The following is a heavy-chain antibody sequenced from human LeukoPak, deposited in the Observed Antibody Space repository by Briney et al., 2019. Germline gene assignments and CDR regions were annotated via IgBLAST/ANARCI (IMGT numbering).Heavy chain of an antibody. D-gene: IGHD6-13*01. CDR2: NNHVGSS. V-gene: IGHV4-34*01. CDR1: GGSFSGYY. CDR3: ARTHSSRYNWFDP. J-gene: IGHJ5*02. Sequence: PSETLSLTCGVFGGSFSGYYWSWIRQPPGKGLEWLGENNHVGSSNYNASLKSRVSISVDTSKNQFSLTLSSVTAADTAVYYCARTHSSRYNWFDPWGQGTLVTVSS.